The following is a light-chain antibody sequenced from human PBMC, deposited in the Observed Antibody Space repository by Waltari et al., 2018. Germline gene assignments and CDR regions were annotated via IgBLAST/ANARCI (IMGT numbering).Light chain of an antibody. CDR1: GSNTGAYE. Sequence: QSVLTQPPSVSGAPGQRVAISCTGSGSNTGAYEVHWYQQHPGKAPKLLIYGVNTRPVGVPDRFSGSQFGTSASLAITGLQAEDEADYYCQSYDPDLSVVFGGGTKLTVL. J-gene: IGLJ2*01. CDR3: QSYDPDLSVV. CDR2: GVN. V-gene: IGLV1-40*01.